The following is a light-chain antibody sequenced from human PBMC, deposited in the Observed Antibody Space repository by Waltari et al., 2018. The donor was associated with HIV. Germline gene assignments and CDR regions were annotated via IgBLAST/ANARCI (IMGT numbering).Light chain of an antibody. V-gene: IGLV2-11*01. Sequence: QSALTQPRSVSGSPGQSVTISCTGTSSDVGDHNSVSWYQQHPGKAPKHMIFDVNKRPSGVPDRFSGSKSGNTASLTISGLQAEDEADYYCCSYADDYTWVFGGGTKLTVL. J-gene: IGLJ3*02. CDR2: DVN. CDR1: SSDVGDHNS. CDR3: CSYADDYTWV.